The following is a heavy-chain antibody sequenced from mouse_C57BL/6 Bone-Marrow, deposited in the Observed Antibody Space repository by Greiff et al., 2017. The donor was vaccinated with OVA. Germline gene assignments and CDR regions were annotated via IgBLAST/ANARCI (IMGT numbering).Heavy chain of an antibody. CDR1: GFTFSSYG. V-gene: IGHV5-6*01. CDR3: ARHWRSTYAMDY. CDR2: ISSGGSYT. J-gene: IGHJ4*01. Sequence: EVQLQESGGDLVKPGGSLKLSCAASGFTFSSYGMSWVRQTPDKRLEWVATISSGGSYTYYPDSVKGRFTISRDNAKNTLYLQMSSLKSEDTAMYYCARHWRSTYAMDYWGQGTSVTVSS.